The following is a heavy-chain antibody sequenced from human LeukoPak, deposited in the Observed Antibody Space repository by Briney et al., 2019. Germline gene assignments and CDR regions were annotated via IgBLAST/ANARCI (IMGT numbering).Heavy chain of an antibody. CDR2: ISYDGSNK. CDR3: AYADY. V-gene: IGHV3-30*04. CDR1: GFTFSSYA. Sequence: GGSLRLSCAASGFTFSSYAMHWVRQAPGKGLEWVAVISYDGSNKYYADSVKGRFTIPRDNSKNTLYLQMNSLRAEDTAVYYCAYADYWGQGTLVTVSS. J-gene: IGHJ4*02. D-gene: IGHD2-2*01.